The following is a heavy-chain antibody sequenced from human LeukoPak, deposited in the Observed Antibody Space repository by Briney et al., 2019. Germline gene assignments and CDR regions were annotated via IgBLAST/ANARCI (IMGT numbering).Heavy chain of an antibody. CDR2: ISAYNGNI. CDR3: ARDYRSLRGLGTHDY. J-gene: IGHJ4*02. D-gene: IGHD3-10*01. V-gene: IGHV1-18*01. CDR1: GYTFTSYG. Sequence: ASVKVSCKASGYTFTSYGLSWVRQAPGQGPEWMGWISAYNGNINYAQKLQGRVTMTTDTSTSTAYMELRSLRSDDTAVYYCARDYRSLRGLGTHDYWGQGTLVTVSS.